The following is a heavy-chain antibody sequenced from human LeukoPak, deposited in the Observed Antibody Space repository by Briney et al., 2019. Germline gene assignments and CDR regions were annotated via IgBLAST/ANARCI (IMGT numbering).Heavy chain of an antibody. J-gene: IGHJ4*02. Sequence: PGGSLRLSCAASGFTFSSYAMSWVRQAPGKGLEWVSAISGSGGSTYYADSVKGRFTISRDNSKNTLCLQMNSLRAEDTAVYYCAKVRTYDWATFDYWGQGTLVTVSS. CDR3: AKVRTYDWATFDY. V-gene: IGHV3-23*01. D-gene: IGHD3-16*01. CDR2: ISGSGGST. CDR1: GFTFSSYA.